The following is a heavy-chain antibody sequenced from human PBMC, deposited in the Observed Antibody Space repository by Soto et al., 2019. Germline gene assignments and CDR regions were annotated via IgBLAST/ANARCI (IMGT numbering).Heavy chain of an antibody. D-gene: IGHD5-18*01. CDR3: ARGRGQLWSYYYYGMDV. CDR1: GGSFSGYY. Sequence: QVQLQQWGAGLLKPSETLSLTCAVYGGSFSGYYWSWIRQPPGKGLEWIGEINHSGSTNYNPSLKRRFTISVEPSKNQFSLKLSSVATADTAVYYCARGRGQLWSYYYYGMDVWGQGTTVTVSS. J-gene: IGHJ6*02. V-gene: IGHV4-34*01. CDR2: INHSGST.